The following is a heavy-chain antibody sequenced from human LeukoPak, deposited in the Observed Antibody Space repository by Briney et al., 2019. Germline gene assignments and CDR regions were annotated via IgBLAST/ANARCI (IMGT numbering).Heavy chain of an antibody. Sequence: PSETLSLTCTVSGGSMSNSSYYWGWIRQPPGKGLEWIGSIYYSGSTYYNPSLKSRVTISVDTSKNQFSLKLSSVTAADTAVYYCARDYGGSYYYYYYYMDVWGKGTTVTVSS. CDR1: GGSMSNSSYY. D-gene: IGHD1-26*01. V-gene: IGHV4-39*07. CDR2: IYYSGST. J-gene: IGHJ6*03. CDR3: ARDYGGSYYYYYYYMDV.